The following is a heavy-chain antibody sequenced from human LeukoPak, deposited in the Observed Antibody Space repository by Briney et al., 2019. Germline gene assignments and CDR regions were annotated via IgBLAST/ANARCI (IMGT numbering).Heavy chain of an antibody. Sequence: SVKVSCKASGGTFISYAISWVRQAPGQGLEWMGGIIPIFGTANYAQKFQGRVTITTDESTSTAYMELSSLRSEDTAVYYCARVARGSSSWYDYWGQGTLVTVSS. CDR3: ARVARGSSSWYDY. CDR2: IIPIFGTA. J-gene: IGHJ4*02. D-gene: IGHD6-13*01. CDR1: GGTFISYA. V-gene: IGHV1-69*05.